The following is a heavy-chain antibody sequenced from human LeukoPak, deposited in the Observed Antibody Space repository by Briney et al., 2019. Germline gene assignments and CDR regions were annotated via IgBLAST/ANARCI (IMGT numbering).Heavy chain of an antibody. Sequence: GGTLRLSCAASGFTFSDYYMSWIRQAPGKGLEWVSYISSSGSTIYYADSVKGRFTISRDNAKNSLYLRMNSLRAEDTAVYYCARGSRYGSGSDYFDYWGQGTLVTVSS. J-gene: IGHJ4*02. D-gene: IGHD3-10*01. CDR3: ARGSRYGSGSDYFDY. CDR2: ISSSGSTI. CDR1: GFTFSDYY. V-gene: IGHV3-11*01.